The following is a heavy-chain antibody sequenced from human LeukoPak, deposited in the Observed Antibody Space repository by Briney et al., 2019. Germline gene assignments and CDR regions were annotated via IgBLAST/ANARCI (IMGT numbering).Heavy chain of an antibody. J-gene: IGHJ4*02. CDR2: ISYDGSNK. Sequence: PGGSLRLSCAASGFTFSSYGMHWVRQAPGKGLEWGAVISYDGSNKYYADSVKGRFTISRDNSKNTLYLQMNSLRAEDTAVYYCAKEYYYDSSGSYFDYWGQGTLVTVSS. V-gene: IGHV3-30*18. D-gene: IGHD3-22*01. CDR1: GFTFSSYG. CDR3: AKEYYYDSSGSYFDY.